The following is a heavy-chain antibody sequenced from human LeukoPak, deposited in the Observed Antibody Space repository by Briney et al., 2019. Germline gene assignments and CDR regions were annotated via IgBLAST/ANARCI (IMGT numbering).Heavy chain of an antibody. Sequence: SVKVSCKASGGTFSSYAISWVRQAPGQGLERMGGFIPIFGTANYAQKFQGRVTITADESTSTAYMELSSLRSEDTAVYYCARDLGITIMFTGVHGMDVWGQGTTVTVSS. J-gene: IGHJ6*02. V-gene: IGHV1-69*13. D-gene: IGHD3-9*01. CDR3: ARDLGITIMFTGVHGMDV. CDR1: GGTFSSYA. CDR2: FIPIFGTA.